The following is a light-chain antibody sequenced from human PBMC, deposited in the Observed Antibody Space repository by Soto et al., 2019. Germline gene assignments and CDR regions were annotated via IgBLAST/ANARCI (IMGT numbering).Light chain of an antibody. J-gene: IGKJ1*01. Sequence: DIQMTQSPSSLSASVGDRVNITCRASQGISNYLAWYQQKPGKVPKLLIYAASTLQSGVPSRFSGSGSGTDFTLTISSLQPEDVATYYCQKYNSAPTFGQGTKVDIK. CDR1: QGISNY. CDR3: QKYNSAPT. V-gene: IGKV1-27*01. CDR2: AAS.